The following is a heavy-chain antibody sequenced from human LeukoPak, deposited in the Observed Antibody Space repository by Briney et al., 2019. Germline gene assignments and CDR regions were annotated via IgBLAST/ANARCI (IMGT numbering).Heavy chain of an antibody. V-gene: IGHV3-23*01. CDR2: IYESGQTT. CDR1: GFTFSSHA. J-gene: IGHJ4*02. D-gene: IGHD2-21*01. Sequence: GGSLRLSCVGSGFTFSSHAMSWVRQAPEKGLEWVSGIYESGQTTHYADSVKGRFSISRDNSKNTLYLQMDSLRGEDTAIYYCAEDYRIGYSDHFDYWGQGALVTVSS. CDR3: AEDYRIGYSDHFDY.